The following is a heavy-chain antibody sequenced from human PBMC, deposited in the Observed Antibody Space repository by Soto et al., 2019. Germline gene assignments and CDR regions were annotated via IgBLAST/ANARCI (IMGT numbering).Heavy chain of an antibody. D-gene: IGHD3-3*01. CDR3: ARAQTDFVSGYDNYGMDV. Sequence: SETLSLTCTVSGGSINSSYWSWIRQTAGKGLEWIGRVYTTGTTNYNPSFKSRVTISVDTSKNQFSLKLSSVTAADTAVYYCARAQTDFVSGYDNYGMDVRGEGTTVTV. CDR1: GGSINSSY. J-gene: IGHJ6*01. CDR2: VYTTGTT. V-gene: IGHV4-4*07.